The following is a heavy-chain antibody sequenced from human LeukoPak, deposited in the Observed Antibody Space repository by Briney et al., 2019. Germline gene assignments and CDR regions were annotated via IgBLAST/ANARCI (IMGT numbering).Heavy chain of an antibody. V-gene: IGHV4-38-2*01. CDR1: GFSINTAHY. CDR3: ARGMSSVAAVGL. J-gene: IGHJ1*01. Sequence: PSETLSLTCAVSGFSINTAHYWGWVRQPPGEGLEWIGSISHSGNAYYNPSLKSRVTISLDASKNQFSLKVTSLTAADTVVYYCARGMSSVAAVGLWGRGTLVTVSS. CDR2: ISHSGNA. D-gene: IGHD6-13*01.